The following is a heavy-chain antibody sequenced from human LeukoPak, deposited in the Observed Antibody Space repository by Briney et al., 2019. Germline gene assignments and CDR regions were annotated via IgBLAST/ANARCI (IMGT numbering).Heavy chain of an antibody. CDR3: ASSALRSYYDFDY. J-gene: IGHJ4*02. CDR2: INHSGST. CDR1: GGSFSGYY. D-gene: IGHD1-26*01. V-gene: IGHV4-34*01. Sequence: SETLSLTCAVYGGSFSGYYWSWIRQPPGKGLEWIGEINHSGSTNYNPSLKSRVTISVDTSKNQFSLKLSSVTAADTAVYYCASSALRSYYDFDYWGQGTLVTVSS.